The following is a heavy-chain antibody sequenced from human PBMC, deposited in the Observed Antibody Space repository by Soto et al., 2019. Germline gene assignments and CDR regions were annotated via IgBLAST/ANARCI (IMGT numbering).Heavy chain of an antibody. CDR1: GGTFSSYA. D-gene: IGHD1-26*01. Sequence: SVKVSCKASGGTFSSYAISWVRQAPGQGLEWMGGIIPIFGTANYAQKFQGRVTITADESTSTAYMELSSLRSEDTAVYYCARDGYSGSPSYAFWSGSNYYYGMDVWGQGTTVTVSS. CDR3: ARDGYSGSPSYAFWSGSNYYYGMDV. J-gene: IGHJ6*02. V-gene: IGHV1-69*13. CDR2: IIPIFGTA.